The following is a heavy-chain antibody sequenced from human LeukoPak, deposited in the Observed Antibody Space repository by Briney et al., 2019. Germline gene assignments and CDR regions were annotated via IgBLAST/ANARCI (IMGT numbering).Heavy chain of an antibody. CDR3: ARMYSNYFDY. V-gene: IGHV4-59*01. J-gene: IGHJ4*02. Sequence: PSETLSLTCTVSGGSISSYYWNWIRQPPGKGLEWIGYIYYSGSTNYNPSLKSRVTISVDTSKNQFSLKLSSVTAADTAVYYCARMYSNYFDYWGQGTLVTVSS. CDR1: GGSISSYY. D-gene: IGHD4-11*01. CDR2: IYYSGST.